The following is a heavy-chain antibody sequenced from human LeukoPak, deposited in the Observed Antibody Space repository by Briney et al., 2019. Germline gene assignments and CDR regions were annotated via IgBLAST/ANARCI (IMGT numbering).Heavy chain of an antibody. CDR2: INAANGNT. CDR1: GYTFTSYA. V-gene: IGHV1-3*01. Sequence: ASVKVSCKASGYTFTSYAIHWVRQAPGQRLEWMGLINAANGNTRYSQTFRDRVTITRDTSASTAYMELSSLRSEDTAVYYCARAYDSGCNYWGQGTLVTVSS. J-gene: IGHJ4*02. D-gene: IGHD6-19*01. CDR3: ARAYDSGCNY.